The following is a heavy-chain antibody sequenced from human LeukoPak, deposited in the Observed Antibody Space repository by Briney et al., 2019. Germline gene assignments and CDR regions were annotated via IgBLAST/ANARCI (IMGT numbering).Heavy chain of an antibody. CDR1: GWSFNGYY. CDR3: ARLPVYYDILTGYLGYLYYYFDY. CDR2: INHSGST. V-gene: IGHV4-34*01. D-gene: IGHD3-9*01. J-gene: IGHJ4*02. Sequence: SETLSLTCAVYGWSFNGYYWGWIRPPPGKGLEWIGEINHSGSTNYNPSLKSRVTISVDTSKNQFSLKLSSVTAADTAVYYCARLPVYYDILTGYLGYLYYYFDYWGQGTLVTVSS.